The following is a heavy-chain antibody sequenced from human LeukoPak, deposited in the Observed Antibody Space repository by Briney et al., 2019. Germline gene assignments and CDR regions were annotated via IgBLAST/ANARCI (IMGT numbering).Heavy chain of an antibody. J-gene: IGHJ5*02. CDR3: ARDYRGSSGWFDP. CDR1: GYTFTSYD. D-gene: IGHD4-23*01. Sequence: GASVKVSCKASGYTFTSYDINWVRQATGQGLEWMGWMSPNSDNTGYAQKFQGRVTFTRYTSISTAYMELRSLTSEDTAVYYCARDYRGSSGWFDPWGQGTLVTVSS. V-gene: IGHV1-8*01. CDR2: MSPNSDNT.